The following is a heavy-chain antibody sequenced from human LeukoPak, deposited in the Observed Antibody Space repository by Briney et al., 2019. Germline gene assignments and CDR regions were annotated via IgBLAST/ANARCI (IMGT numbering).Heavy chain of an antibody. CDR1: GGSISSYY. V-gene: IGHV4-59*12. Sequence: PSETLSLTCTVSGGSISSYYWSWIRQPPGKGLEWIGYIYYSGSTNYNPSLKSRVTISVDTSKNQFSLNLSSVTAADTAVYYCARLRTPFWYFDLWGRGTLVTVSS. CDR2: IYYSGST. D-gene: IGHD2-15*01. CDR3: ARLRTPFWYFDL. J-gene: IGHJ2*01.